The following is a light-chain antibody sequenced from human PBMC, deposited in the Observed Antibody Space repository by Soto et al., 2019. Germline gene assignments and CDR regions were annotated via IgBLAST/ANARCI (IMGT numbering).Light chain of an antibody. CDR2: DAS. CDR3: HQYDNLPWT. V-gene: IGKV1-33*01. CDR1: QDISNY. J-gene: IGKJ1*01. Sequence: DIQMTQSPSSLSASVGDRVTITCQASQDISNYLSWYQQKPGKAPKLLIYDASNLETGVPSRFSGSGSGTDFTFTITSLQPEDIATYYCHQYDNLPWTFGQGTKVEIK.